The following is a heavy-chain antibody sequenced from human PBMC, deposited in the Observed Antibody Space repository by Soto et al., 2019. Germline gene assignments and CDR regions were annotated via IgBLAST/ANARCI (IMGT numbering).Heavy chain of an antibody. D-gene: IGHD3-10*01. V-gene: IGHV3-49*04. CDR1: GFXSGDYA. CDR3: TRAARTGNYGIY. CDR2: IRSKASGGTT. Sequence: PRLSCTSSGFXSGDYALIWVRHAPGKGLEWVGFIRSKASGGTTEYAASVKGSFTISRDASKSIAYLQINRLKTEDTAVYYCTRAARTGNYGIYWGQGTLLTVSP. J-gene: IGHJ4*02.